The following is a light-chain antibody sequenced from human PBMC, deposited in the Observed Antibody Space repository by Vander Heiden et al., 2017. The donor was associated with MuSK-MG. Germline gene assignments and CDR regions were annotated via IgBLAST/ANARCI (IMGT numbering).Light chain of an antibody. V-gene: IGLV1-40*01. J-gene: IGLJ2*01. CDR2: GNS. CDR1: SSNIGAGYD. CDR3: QSYDSSRSGSV. Sequence: QSVLSQPPSVSGDPGQRVTISCTGSSSNIGAGYDVHWYQQLPGTAPKLLIYGNSNRPSGVPDRFSGSKSGTSASLAITGLQAEDEADYYCQSYDSSRSGSVFGGGTKLTVL.